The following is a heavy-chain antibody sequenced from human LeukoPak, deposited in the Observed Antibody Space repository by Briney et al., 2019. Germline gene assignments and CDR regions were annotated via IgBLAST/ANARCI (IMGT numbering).Heavy chain of an antibody. CDR2: IYYSGST. D-gene: IGHD2-2*01. V-gene: IGHV4-59*01. CDR1: GGSISTYY. CDR3: ARDQRYCSSTSCLYYYYYGMDV. J-gene: IGHJ6*02. Sequence: SETLSLTCTVSGGSISTYYWSWIRQPPGKGLEWIGYIYYSGSTNYNPSLQSRVTISVDTSKNQFSLKLSSVTAADTAVYYCARDQRYCSSTSCLYYYYYGMDVWGQGTTVTVSS.